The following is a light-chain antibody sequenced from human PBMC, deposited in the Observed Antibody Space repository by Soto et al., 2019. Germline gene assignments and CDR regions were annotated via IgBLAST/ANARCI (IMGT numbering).Light chain of an antibody. CDR3: QQYNNWLPD. J-gene: IGKJ2*01. CDR2: GAS. CDR1: QSVSSN. Sequence: EIVMTQSPATLSVSPGERATLSCRASQSVSSNLAWYQQKPGQAPRLLIYGASTRATGIPARFSGSGSGTEFTLTISSLQSEDFAVYYCQQYNNWLPDFVQVTKLEIK. V-gene: IGKV3-15*01.